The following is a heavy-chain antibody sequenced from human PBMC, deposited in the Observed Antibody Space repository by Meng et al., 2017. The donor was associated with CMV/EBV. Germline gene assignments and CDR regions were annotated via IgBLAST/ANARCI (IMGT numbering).Heavy chain of an antibody. D-gene: IGHD2-21*01. CDR1: CGSFSGYY. V-gene: IGHV4-34*01. CDR2: INHSGST. CDR3: ARSVVVIATRRGYFDL. J-gene: IGHJ2*01. Sequence: YCGSFSGYYWSWIRQPPGKGLEWSGEINHSGSTNYNPSLKSRVTISVDTSKNQFSLKLSSVTAADTAVYYCARSVVVIATRRGYFDLWGRGTLVTVSS.